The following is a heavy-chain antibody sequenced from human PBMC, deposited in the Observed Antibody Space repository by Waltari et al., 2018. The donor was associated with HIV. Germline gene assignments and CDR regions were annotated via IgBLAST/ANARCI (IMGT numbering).Heavy chain of an antibody. V-gene: IGHV4-38-2*01. CDR1: GSSISSDYY. CDR3: GSGSRRGHSHGIDY. Sequence: QVQLHESGLGMVKPSETLSLTRAVSGSSISSDYYWGGIRQPPGKGLDCFGSASRSGSTYYSPSLKIRVTISLDTSKSQFSLKLNSVAAADTAVYYCGSGSRRGHSHGIDYWGQGTLVTVSS. D-gene: IGHD5-18*01. CDR2: ASRSGST. J-gene: IGHJ4*02.